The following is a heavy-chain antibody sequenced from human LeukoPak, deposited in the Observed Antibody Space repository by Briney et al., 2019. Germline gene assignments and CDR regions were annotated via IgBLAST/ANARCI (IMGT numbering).Heavy chain of an antibody. V-gene: IGHV1-2*02. CDR2: INPNSGGT. D-gene: IGHD3-22*01. CDR1: GYTFTTYA. CDR3: ARDFLHVYYYDSSGYVRGAFDI. J-gene: IGHJ3*02. Sequence: ASVKVSCKASGYTFTTYAMNWVRQAPGQGLEWMGWINPNSGGTNYAQKFQGRVTMTKDTSISTAYMELSRLRSDDTAVYYCARDFLHVYYYDSSGYVRGAFDIWGQGTVVTVSS.